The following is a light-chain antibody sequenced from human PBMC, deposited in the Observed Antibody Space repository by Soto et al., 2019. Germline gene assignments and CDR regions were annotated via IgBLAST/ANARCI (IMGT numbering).Light chain of an antibody. CDR3: EQTYSTPVT. J-gene: IGKJ5*01. V-gene: IGKV1-39*01. CDR1: QKSNNY. Sequence: DIPMTQSPSSLSASVGDRVTVTCRTRQKSNNYLNWYQQKPGKAPKLLIYGASSVQSGVPLRFSGSGSGTEFTLTRSSLQPEDVAIYYFEQTYSTPVTCGQGTRLEVK. CDR2: GAS.